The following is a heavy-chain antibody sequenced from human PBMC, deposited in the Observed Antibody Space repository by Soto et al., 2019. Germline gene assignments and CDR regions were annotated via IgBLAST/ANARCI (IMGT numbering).Heavy chain of an antibody. D-gene: IGHD6-25*01. CDR2: IYFTGNT. CDR3: AGQTFTIAAASYGRSNWFDP. CDR1: GGSITSSSHF. J-gene: IGHJ5*02. Sequence: SETLSLTCSASGGSITSSSHFWGWVRQPPGTGLEWIGTIYFTGNTYYTPSLKSRLTMSIDTSKNEFSLRLNSVTAADTAVYYCAGQTFTIAAASYGRSNWFDPWGPGTLVTVSS. V-gene: IGHV4-39*01.